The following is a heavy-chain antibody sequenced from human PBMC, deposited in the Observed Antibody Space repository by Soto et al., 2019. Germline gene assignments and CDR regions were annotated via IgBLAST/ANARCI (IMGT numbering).Heavy chain of an antibody. CDR2: INPDNGNT. CDR3: ARGIATGPLDP. D-gene: IGHD2-15*01. CDR1: GYTFTRYT. V-gene: IGHV1-3*01. J-gene: IGHJ5*02. Sequence: ASVKVSCKASGYTFTRYTMNWVRQAPGQRLEWMGWINPDNGNTKSSQKFQDRVIITRDTSARTAYMDLSSLRSEDTAVYYCARGIATGPLDPWRQGTLVTVSS.